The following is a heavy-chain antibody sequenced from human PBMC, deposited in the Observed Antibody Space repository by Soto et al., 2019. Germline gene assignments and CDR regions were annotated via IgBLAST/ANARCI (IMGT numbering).Heavy chain of an antibody. Sequence: SETLSLTCTVSGGSISSDYWTWIRQPPGERLEWIGYIYYNGNTNYNSSLKSRVTISIDTSKNQFSLKLSSVTAADTAVYYCARESIAAAGEFDYWGQGTLVTVSS. CDR2: IYYNGNT. CDR3: ARESIAAAGEFDY. CDR1: GGSISSDY. D-gene: IGHD6-13*01. J-gene: IGHJ4*02. V-gene: IGHV4-59*01.